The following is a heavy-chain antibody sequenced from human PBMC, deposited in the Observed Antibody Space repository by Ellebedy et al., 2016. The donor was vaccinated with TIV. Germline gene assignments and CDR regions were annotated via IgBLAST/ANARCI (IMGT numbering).Heavy chain of an antibody. CDR1: GFTFSDNA. D-gene: IGHD3-10*01. CDR3: SDDPRGVGPAFEI. V-gene: IGHV3-23*01. J-gene: IGHJ3*02. CDR2: ISDSGSST. Sequence: PGGSLRLSCAASGFTFSDNAMSWVRQAPGKGLEWVSSISDSGSSTYYADSVKGRFTISRDNSKNTLYLRMDSLRVEDQAIYYCSDDPRGVGPAFEIWGQGTMVTVSS.